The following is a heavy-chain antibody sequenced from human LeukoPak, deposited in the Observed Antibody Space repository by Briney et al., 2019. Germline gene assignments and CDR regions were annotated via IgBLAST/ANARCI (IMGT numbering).Heavy chain of an antibody. CDR3: ARHPKYDFWSARYYMDV. CDR2: IYHSGST. J-gene: IGHJ6*03. CDR1: GYSISSGYY. D-gene: IGHD3-3*01. Sequence: NPSETLSLTCAVSGYSISSGYYWGWIRQPPGKGLEWIGSIYHSGSTYYNPSLKSRVTISVDTSKNQFSLKLSSVTAADTAVYYCARHPKYDFWSARYYMDVWGKGTTVTVSS. V-gene: IGHV4-38-2*01.